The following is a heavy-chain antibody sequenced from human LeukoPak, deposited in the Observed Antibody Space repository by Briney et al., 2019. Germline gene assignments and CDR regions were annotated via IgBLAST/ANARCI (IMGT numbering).Heavy chain of an antibody. V-gene: IGHV5-51*01. Sequence: GESLKISCKGSGYSFTSYWIGWVRQMPGKGLEWMGIIYPGDSDTRYSPSFQGQVTISADKSISTAYLQWSSLKASDTAMYYCARLPIPTSGSWNFFDYWGQGTLVTVSS. CDR1: GYSFTSYW. D-gene: IGHD6-13*01. CDR3: ARLPIPTSGSWNFFDY. J-gene: IGHJ4*02. CDR2: IYPGDSDT.